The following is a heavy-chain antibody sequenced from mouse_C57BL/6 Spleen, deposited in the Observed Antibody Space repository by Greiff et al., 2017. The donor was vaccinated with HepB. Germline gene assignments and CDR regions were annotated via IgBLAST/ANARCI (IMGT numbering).Heavy chain of an antibody. V-gene: IGHV6-6*01. D-gene: IGHD4-1*01. CDR1: GFTFSDAW. CDR2: IRNKANNHAT. Sequence: EVMLVESGGGLVQPGGSIKLSCAASGFTFSDAWMDWVRQSPEKGLEWVAEIRNKANNHATYYAESVKGRFTISRDDSKSSVYLQMNSLRAEDTGIYYCTTSGGAYWGQGTLVTVSA. CDR3: TTSGGAY. J-gene: IGHJ3*01.